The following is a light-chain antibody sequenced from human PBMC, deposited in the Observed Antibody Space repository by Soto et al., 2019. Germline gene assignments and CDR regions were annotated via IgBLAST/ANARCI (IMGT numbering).Light chain of an antibody. CDR3: SSYTSNSTRNVV. CDR1: SSDVGGYNY. V-gene: IGLV2-14*01. J-gene: IGLJ2*01. Sequence: QSALTQPASVSGSPGQSITISCTGTSSDVGGYNYVSWYQQHPGKAPKLMIYDVSNRPSGVSNRFSGSKSGNTASLTISGLQAEDEADYYCSSYTSNSTRNVVFGGGTKVTVL. CDR2: DVS.